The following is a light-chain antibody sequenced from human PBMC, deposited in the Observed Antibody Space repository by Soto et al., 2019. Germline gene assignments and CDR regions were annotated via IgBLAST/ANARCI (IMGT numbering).Light chain of an antibody. V-gene: IGKV3-20*01. Sequence: EIVLTQSPGTLSLSPGERATLSCRASQSVSNNYLAWYQQKPGQAPRLLIYGASSRATGIPDRFSGSGSGTDFTLTISRLEPEDFAVYFCQQFDSSWTFGQGTKVDTK. CDR3: QQFDSSWT. J-gene: IGKJ1*01. CDR1: QSVSNNY. CDR2: GAS.